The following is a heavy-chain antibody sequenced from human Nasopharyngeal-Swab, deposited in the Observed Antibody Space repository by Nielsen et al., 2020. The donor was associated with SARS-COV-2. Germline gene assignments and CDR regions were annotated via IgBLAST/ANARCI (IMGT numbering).Heavy chain of an antibody. CDR1: GYTFTSYA. Sequence: ASVKVSCKASGYTFTSYAMHWVRQAPGQRLEWMGWINAGNGNTKYSQKFQGRVTITRDTSASTAYMELSSLRSEDTAVYYCASDLHPYSSSWYGGFDNWGQGTLVTVSS. CDR2: INAGNGNT. J-gene: IGHJ4*02. D-gene: IGHD6-13*01. CDR3: ASDLHPYSSSWYGGFDN. V-gene: IGHV1-3*01.